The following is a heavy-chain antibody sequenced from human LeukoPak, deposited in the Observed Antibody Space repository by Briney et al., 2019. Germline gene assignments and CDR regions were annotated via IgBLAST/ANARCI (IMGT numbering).Heavy chain of an antibody. V-gene: IGHV4-38-2*02. D-gene: IGHD3-22*01. J-gene: IGHJ4*01. Sequence: SETLSLTCTVSGYSISSGYYWGWIRQPPGKGLEWIGTIYHSGSTYYNPSLKSRVTISVDTSKNQFSLKLSSVTAADTAVYYCAREIGVNHLDHWGHGTLVTVSS. CDR3: AREIGVNHLDH. CDR2: IYHSGST. CDR1: GYSISSGYY.